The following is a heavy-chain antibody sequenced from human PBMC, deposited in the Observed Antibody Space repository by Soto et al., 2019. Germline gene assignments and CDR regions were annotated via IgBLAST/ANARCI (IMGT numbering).Heavy chain of an antibody. CDR1: GFSLSTSGVG. V-gene: IGHV2-5*01. CDR2: IYWNDDK. J-gene: IGHJ6*02. Sequence: QITLKESGPTLVKPTQTLTLTCTFSGFSLSTSGVGVGWIRQPPGKALEWLALIYWNDDKRYSPSLKSRLTITKDTSKNQVVLTMTNMDPVDTATYYCARSSDLDGYYYYGMDVWGQGTTVTVSS. CDR3: ARSSDLDGYYYYGMDV.